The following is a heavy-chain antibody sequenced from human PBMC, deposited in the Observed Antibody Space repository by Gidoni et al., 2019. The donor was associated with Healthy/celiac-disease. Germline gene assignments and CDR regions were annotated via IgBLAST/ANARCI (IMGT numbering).Heavy chain of an antibody. CDR2: IIPILGIA. CDR3: ARSLYYDSSGYPRWGGYYYGMDV. D-gene: IGHD3-22*01. J-gene: IGHJ6*02. Sequence: QVQLVQSGAEVKKPGSSVKVSCKASGGTFSSYAISWVRQAPGQGLEWMGRIIPILGIANYAQKFQGRVTITADKSTSTAYMELSSLRSEDTAVYYCARSLYYDSSGYPRWGGYYYGMDVWGQGTTVTVSS. CDR1: GGTFSSYA. V-gene: IGHV1-69*09.